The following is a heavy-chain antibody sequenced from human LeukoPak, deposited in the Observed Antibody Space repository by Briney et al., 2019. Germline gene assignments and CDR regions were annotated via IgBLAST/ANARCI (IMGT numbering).Heavy chain of an antibody. D-gene: IGHD5-24*01. J-gene: IGHJ4*02. CDR3: ARDLGTGRDGYNPSDY. CDR1: GYTFTSYY. Sequence: ASVKVSCKASGYTFTSYYMHWVRQAPGQGLEWMGWISAYNGNTNYAQKLQGRVTMTTDTSTSTAYMELRSLRSDDTAVYYCARDLGTGRDGYNPSDYWGQGTLVTVSS. CDR2: ISAYNGNT. V-gene: IGHV1-18*04.